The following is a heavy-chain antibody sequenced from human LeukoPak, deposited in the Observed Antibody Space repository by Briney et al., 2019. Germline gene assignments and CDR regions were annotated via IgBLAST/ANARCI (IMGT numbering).Heavy chain of an antibody. D-gene: IGHD2-15*01. CDR2: ISYDGSNK. J-gene: IGHJ4*02. CDR1: GFTFSSYA. V-gene: IGHV3-30-3*01. Sequence: GRSLRLSCAASGFTFSSYAMHWVRQAPGKGLEWVAVISYDGSNKYYADSVKGRFTISRDNSKNTLYLQMSSLRAEDTAVYYCATLPPTLDYWGQGTLVTVSS. CDR3: ATLPPTLDY.